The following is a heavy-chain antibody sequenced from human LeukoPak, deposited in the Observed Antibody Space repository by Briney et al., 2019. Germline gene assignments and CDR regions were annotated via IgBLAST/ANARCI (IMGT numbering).Heavy chain of an antibody. V-gene: IGHV1-2*02. CDR2: INPNSGGT. CDR1: GYTFTGYY. Sequence: ASVKVSCKASGYTFTGYYMHWVRQAPGQGLEWMGWINPNSGGTKYAQKFLGRVTMTRDTSTSTVYMELSSLRSEDTAVYYCARKYSSSWSYAFDIWGQGTMVTVSS. J-gene: IGHJ3*02. CDR3: ARKYSSSWSYAFDI. D-gene: IGHD6-13*01.